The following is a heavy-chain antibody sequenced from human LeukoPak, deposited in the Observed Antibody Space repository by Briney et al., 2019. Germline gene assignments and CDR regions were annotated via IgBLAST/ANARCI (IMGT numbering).Heavy chain of an antibody. CDR1: GGSISSGGYS. Sequence: SETLSLTCAVSGGSISSGGYSWSWIRQPPGKGLEWIGYIYHSGSTYYNPSLKSRVTISVDRSKNQFSLKLSSVTAADTAVYYCARAQVPAAIDYWGQGTLVTVSS. V-gene: IGHV4-30-2*01. CDR2: IYHSGST. D-gene: IGHD2-2*01. CDR3: ARAQVPAAIDY. J-gene: IGHJ4*02.